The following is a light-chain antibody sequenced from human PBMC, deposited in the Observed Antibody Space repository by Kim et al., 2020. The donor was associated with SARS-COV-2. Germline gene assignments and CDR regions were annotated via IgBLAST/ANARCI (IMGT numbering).Light chain of an antibody. Sequence: GQRVTISCSGSSSNIGSNYVHWYQHLPGSAPKLLIIRNNQRPSGVPDRLSGSKSGTSASLAISGLRSEDEGDYYCASWDDTLSGWVFGGGTKVTVL. CDR2: RNN. CDR1: SSNIGSNY. CDR3: ASWDDTLSGWV. V-gene: IGLV1-47*01. J-gene: IGLJ3*02.